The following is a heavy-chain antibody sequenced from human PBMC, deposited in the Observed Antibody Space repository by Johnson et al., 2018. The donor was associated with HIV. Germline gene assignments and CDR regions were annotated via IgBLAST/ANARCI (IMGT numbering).Heavy chain of an antibody. V-gene: IGHV3-30*18. CDR2: ISYDGSNK. CDR1: GFTFSSYG. CDR3: AKGDLSPYYYDSSGYLVDAFDI. Sequence: QVQLVESGGGVVQPGRSLRLSCAASGFTFSSYGMHWVLQAPGKGLEWVAVISYDGSNKYYADSVKGRFTISRDNSKNTLYLQMNSLRAEDTAVYYCAKGDLSPYYYDSSGYLVDAFDIWGQGTMVTVSS. D-gene: IGHD3-22*01. J-gene: IGHJ3*02.